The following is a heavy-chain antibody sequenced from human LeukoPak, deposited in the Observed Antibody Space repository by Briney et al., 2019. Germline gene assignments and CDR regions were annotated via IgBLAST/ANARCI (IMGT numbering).Heavy chain of an antibody. D-gene: IGHD3-9*01. CDR3: ARKPRYFDWYWVDD. V-gene: IGHV1-2*02. CDR2: INPNSGGT. CDR1: GYTFTCYY. J-gene: IGHJ4*02. Sequence: GASVKVSCKASGYTFTCYYMHWVRQAPAQGLEWMGWINPNSGGTNYAQKFQGRVTMTRDTSISTGYMELSRLRSDDTAVYYCARKPRYFDWYWVDDWGQGTLVTVSS.